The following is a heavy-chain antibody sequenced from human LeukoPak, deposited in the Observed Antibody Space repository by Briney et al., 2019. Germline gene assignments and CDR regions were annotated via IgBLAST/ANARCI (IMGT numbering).Heavy chain of an antibody. CDR1: GYTFTSYG. Sequence: SCKASGYTFTSYGMHWVRQAPGKGLEWVAVISYDGSNKYYADSVKGRFTISRDNSKNTLYLQMNSLRAEDTAVYYCAKGGVGATSFDYWGQGTLVTVSS. CDR2: ISYDGSNK. V-gene: IGHV3-30*18. J-gene: IGHJ4*02. CDR3: AKGGVGATSFDY. D-gene: IGHD1-26*01.